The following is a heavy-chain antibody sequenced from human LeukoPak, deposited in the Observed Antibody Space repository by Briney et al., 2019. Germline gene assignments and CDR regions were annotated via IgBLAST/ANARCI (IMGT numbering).Heavy chain of an antibody. V-gene: IGHV1-18*01. CDR2: ISAYNGNT. Sequence: ASVKVSCKASGHTFTSYGISWVRQAPGQGLEWMGWISAYNGNTNYAQKLQGRVTMTTDTSTSTAYMELRSLRSDGTAVYYCASVSGSGWLDYWGQGTLVTVSS. CDR1: GHTFTSYG. J-gene: IGHJ4*02. CDR3: ASVSGSGWLDY. D-gene: IGHD6-19*01.